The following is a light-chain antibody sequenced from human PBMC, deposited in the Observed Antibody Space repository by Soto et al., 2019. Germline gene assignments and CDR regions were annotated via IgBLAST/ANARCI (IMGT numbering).Light chain of an antibody. Sequence: DIEMTQSPSSLSASVGDRVTITCQARQDIKHYLNWYQQKPGKAPNXLIYDTSVLETGVPSRFSGSGSGTDFTFTISSLQPEDIETYYCQQYDNLPITFGQGTRLEIK. CDR3: QQYDNLPIT. V-gene: IGKV1-33*01. CDR1: QDIKHY. CDR2: DTS. J-gene: IGKJ5*01.